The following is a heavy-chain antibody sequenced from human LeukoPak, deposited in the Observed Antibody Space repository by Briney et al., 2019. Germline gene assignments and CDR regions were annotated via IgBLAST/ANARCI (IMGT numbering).Heavy chain of an antibody. Sequence: SGGSLRLSCTASGFTFGDYAMSWVRQAPGKGLEWVSSISSSSSYIYYADSVKGRFTISRDNAKNSLYLQMNSLRAEDTAVYYCARRAVTTSDAFDIWGQGTMVTVSS. CDR2: ISSSSSYI. D-gene: IGHD4-17*01. J-gene: IGHJ3*02. CDR3: ARRAVTTSDAFDI. V-gene: IGHV3-21*01. CDR1: GFTFGDYA.